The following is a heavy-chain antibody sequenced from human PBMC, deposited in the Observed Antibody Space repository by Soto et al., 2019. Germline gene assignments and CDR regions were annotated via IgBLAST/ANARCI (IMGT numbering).Heavy chain of an antibody. CDR1: GFTFSSYS. CDR2: ISSSSSYI. Sequence: GGSLRLSCAASGFTFSSYSMNWVRQAPGKGLEWVSSISSSSSYIYYADSVKGRFTISRDNAKNSLYLQMNSLRAEDTAVYYCARYKGTAARSVDYWGQGTLVTVSS. CDR3: ARYKGTAARSVDY. V-gene: IGHV3-21*01. D-gene: IGHD6-6*01. J-gene: IGHJ4*02.